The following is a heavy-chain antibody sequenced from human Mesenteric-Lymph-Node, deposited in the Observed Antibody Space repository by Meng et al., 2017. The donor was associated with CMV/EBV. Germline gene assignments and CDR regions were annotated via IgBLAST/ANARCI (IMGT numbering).Heavy chain of an antibody. D-gene: IGHD3-3*01. V-gene: IGHV3-21*01. CDR1: GFTFSSDT. J-gene: IGHJ6*02. CDR2: ISSTRGFI. Sequence: GGSLRLSCAASGFTFSSDTMNWVRQPPGKGLEWVSCISSTRGFIYYADSVKGRFTISRDSAKNSLYLQMNSLKAEDTAIYYCAREKDFRYGMDVWGQGTTVTVSS. CDR3: AREKDFRYGMDV.